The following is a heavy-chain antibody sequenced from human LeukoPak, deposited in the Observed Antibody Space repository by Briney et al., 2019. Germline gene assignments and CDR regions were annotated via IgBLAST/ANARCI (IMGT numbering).Heavy chain of an antibody. J-gene: IGHJ3*02. CDR3: AKDPLLLDYYDSSGYYSDAFDI. V-gene: IGHV3-23*01. CDR2: ISGSGGST. Sequence: GGSLRLSCAASGFTFSSYAMSWVRQAPGKGLEWVSAISGSGGSTYYADSVKSRFTISRDNSKNTLYLQMNSPRAEDTAVYYCAKDPLLLDYYDSSGYYSDAFDIWGQGTMVTVSS. CDR1: GFTFSSYA. D-gene: IGHD3-22*01.